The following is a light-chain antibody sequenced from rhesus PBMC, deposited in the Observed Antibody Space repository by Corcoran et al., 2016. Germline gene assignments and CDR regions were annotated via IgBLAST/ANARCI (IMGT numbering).Light chain of an antibody. CDR2: TTN. CDR1: TGAVTSGHS. V-gene: IGLV7-76*01. J-gene: IGLJ1*01. Sequence: QAVVTQEPSMTVSPGGTATLPCASSTGAVTSGHSPHWFQQKPGQAPKTLIYTTNNKHSWTPARFSGSLFGGKAALTLSGAQTEDGADYYCLVSYSAVYIFGSGTRLTV. CDR3: LVSYSAVYI.